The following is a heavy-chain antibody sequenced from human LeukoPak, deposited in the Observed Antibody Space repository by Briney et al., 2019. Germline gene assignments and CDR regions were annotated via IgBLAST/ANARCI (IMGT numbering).Heavy chain of an antibody. CDR1: GFTFSSCE. CDR2: ISSSGSTI. CDR3: AELGITMIGGV. D-gene: IGHD3-10*02. V-gene: IGHV3-48*03. J-gene: IGHJ6*04. Sequence: GGSLRLSCAASGFTFSSCEMNWVRQAPGKGLEWVSYISSSGSTIYYADSVKGRFTISRDNAKNSLYLQMNSLRAEDTAIYYCAELGITMIGGVWGKGTTVTISS.